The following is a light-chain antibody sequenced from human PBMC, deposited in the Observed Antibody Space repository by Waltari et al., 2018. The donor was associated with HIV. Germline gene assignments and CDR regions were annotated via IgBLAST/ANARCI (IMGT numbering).Light chain of an antibody. V-gene: IGKV3-15*01. CDR3: QQYNNWPPT. Sequence: EIVMTQSPATLSVSPGQRVTLSCRASQSITVNLAWYQQKPGQALRLLIHGASARVTGVPARFSGSGSGTEFTLTISDLQAEDFAIYCCQQYNNWPPTFGHGTKVEI. CDR2: GAS. J-gene: IGKJ1*01. CDR1: QSITVN.